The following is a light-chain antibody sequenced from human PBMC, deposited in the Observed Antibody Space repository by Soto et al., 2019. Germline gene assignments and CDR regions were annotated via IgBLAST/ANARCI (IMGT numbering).Light chain of an antibody. CDR1: QSIRSN. Sequence: EIVMTQSPDTLSVSPGEGATLSCRVSQSIRSNLAWYQQRPGQAPRLLMYGASTRADGIPARFSSSGSGTEFTLTINSLQSEDFAVYYCQQYNNWPRTFGQGTKVDIK. CDR3: QQYNNWPRT. J-gene: IGKJ1*01. CDR2: GAS. V-gene: IGKV3-15*01.